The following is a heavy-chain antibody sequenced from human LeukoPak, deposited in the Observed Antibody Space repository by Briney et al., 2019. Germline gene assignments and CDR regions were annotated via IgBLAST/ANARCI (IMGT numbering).Heavy chain of an antibody. CDR1: GFTFSSHG. CDR2: ISPSGDIL. CDR3: ARDLAMVRGARYRPYKWFDP. V-gene: IGHV3-23*01. J-gene: IGHJ5*02. Sequence: GGTLRLSCAASGFTFSSHGMNWVRQAPGKGLEWVSGISPSGDILYYADSVKGQFTISRDNSKNTVYLQMNSLRAEDTAVYYCARDLAMVRGARYRPYKWFDPWGQGTLVTVSS. D-gene: IGHD3-10*01.